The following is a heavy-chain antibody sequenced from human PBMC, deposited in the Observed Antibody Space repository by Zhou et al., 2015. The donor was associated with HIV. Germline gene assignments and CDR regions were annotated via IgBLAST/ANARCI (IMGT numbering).Heavy chain of an antibody. J-gene: IGHJ2*01. CDR3: AREGWGSWYFDL. CDR2: IVPFFGTA. Sequence: QVQLVQSGAEVKKPGSSVKVSCKASGGTFNKHGISWVRQAPGQGLEWMGGIVPFFGTANYAQKFQGRVTITADKSTTTAYMELSSLTSEDTAAYYCAREGWGSWYFDLWGRGTLVSVSS. D-gene: IGHD7-27*01. CDR1: GGTFNKHG. V-gene: IGHV1-69*06.